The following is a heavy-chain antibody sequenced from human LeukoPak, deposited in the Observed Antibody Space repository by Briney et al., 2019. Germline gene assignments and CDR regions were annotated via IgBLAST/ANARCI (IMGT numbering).Heavy chain of an antibody. Sequence: GGSLRLSCVGSGFTISNYWMHWVRQAPGKGLEWVALISFDESSEYYADSVKGRFSISRDNSKNTLYLQMNNARVDDTAVYYCAKEVGYGSPYFDYWGQGTLVTVSS. J-gene: IGHJ4*02. CDR3: AKEVGYGSPYFDY. D-gene: IGHD5-12*01. CDR2: ISFDESSE. CDR1: GFTISNYW. V-gene: IGHV3-30*18.